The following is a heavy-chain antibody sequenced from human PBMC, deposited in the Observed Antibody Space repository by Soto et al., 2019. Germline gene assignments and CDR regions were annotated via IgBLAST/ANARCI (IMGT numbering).Heavy chain of an antibody. Sequence: PSETLSLNCTVSGGSINAFFCSWVRQPPGKGLESIGYIFYSGSTNYNPSLKSRVTISLDTSKTQFSLNLTSVTAADTAVYYCATQTGLYYYGLDVWGQGTMVTVYS. CDR3: ATQTGLYYYGLDV. CDR1: GGSINAFF. J-gene: IGHJ6*02. CDR2: IFYSGST. V-gene: IGHV4-59*01.